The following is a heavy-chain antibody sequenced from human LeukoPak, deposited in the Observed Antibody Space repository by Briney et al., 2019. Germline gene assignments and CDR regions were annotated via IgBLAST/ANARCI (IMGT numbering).Heavy chain of an antibody. CDR3: AKDGYCSSTSCLTP. D-gene: IGHD2-2*03. CDR2: ISYDGSNK. V-gene: IGHV3-30*18. J-gene: IGHJ5*02. Sequence: GRSLRLSCAASGFTFSSYGMHWVRQAPGKGLEWVAVISYDGSNKYYADSVKGRFTISRDNSKNTLYLQMNSLRAEDTAVYYCAKDGYCSSTSCLTPWGQGTLATVSS. CDR1: GFTFSSYG.